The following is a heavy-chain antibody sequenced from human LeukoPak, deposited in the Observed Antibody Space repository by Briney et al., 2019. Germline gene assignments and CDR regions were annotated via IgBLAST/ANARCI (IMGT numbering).Heavy chain of an antibody. J-gene: IGHJ4*02. V-gene: IGHV1-2*02. Sequence: ASVRVSCKASGYTFTNNYIHWVRQAPGHGVEWMGWINPNRSDTNYAQKFQGRVTMTRDTSISTAFMELTRLTSDDTAVYYCTRDLLGFATTPLSDWGQGTLVTVSS. D-gene: IGHD4-17*01. CDR1: GYTFTNNY. CDR2: INPNRSDT. CDR3: TRDLLGFATTPLSD.